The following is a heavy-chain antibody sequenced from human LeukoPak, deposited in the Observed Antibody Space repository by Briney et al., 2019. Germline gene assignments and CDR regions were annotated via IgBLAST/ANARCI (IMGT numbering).Heavy chain of an antibody. D-gene: IGHD3-3*01. Sequence: GGSLRLSCAASGFTFSSYGMHWVRQAPGKGLEWVAVIWYDGSNKYYADSVKGRFTISRDNSKNTLYLQMNSLRAEDTAVYYCARELRNFWSGYYPCHYYGMDVWGQGTTVTVSS. V-gene: IGHV3-33*01. J-gene: IGHJ6*02. CDR1: GFTFSSYG. CDR3: ARELRNFWSGYYPCHYYGMDV. CDR2: IWYDGSNK.